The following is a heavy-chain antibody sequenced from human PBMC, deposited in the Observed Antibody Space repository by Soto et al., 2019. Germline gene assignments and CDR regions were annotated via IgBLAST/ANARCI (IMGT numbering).Heavy chain of an antibody. CDR2: ISYSGTT. Sequence: SSETLSLTCTVSGDSISGSYWSWLRQPPGKGLDWIGYISYSGTTNYNPSLESRVTISVDTSTNQFSLRLTSVTAADTAVYYCATNRGYDFYYFDSWGQGALVTVSS. CDR3: ATNRGYDFYYFDS. D-gene: IGHD5-12*01. J-gene: IGHJ4*02. CDR1: GDSISGSY. V-gene: IGHV4-59*12.